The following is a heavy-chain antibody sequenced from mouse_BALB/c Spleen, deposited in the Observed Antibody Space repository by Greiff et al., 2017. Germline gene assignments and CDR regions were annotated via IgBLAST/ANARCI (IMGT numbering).Heavy chain of an antibody. Sequence: EVHLVESGGGLVKPGGSLKLSCAASGFTFSDYYMYWVRQTPEKRLEWVATISDGGSYTYYPDSVKGRFTISRDNAKNNLYLQMSSLKSEDTAMYYCACDLVPLAMDYWGQGTSVTVSS. CDR2: ISDGGSYT. V-gene: IGHV5-4*02. CDR3: ACDLVPLAMDY. D-gene: IGHD6-2*01. CDR1: GFTFSDYY. J-gene: IGHJ4*01.